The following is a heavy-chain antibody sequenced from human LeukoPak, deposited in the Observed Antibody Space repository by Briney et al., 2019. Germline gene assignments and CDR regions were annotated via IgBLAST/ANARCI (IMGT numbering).Heavy chain of an antibody. J-gene: IGHJ4*02. CDR3: ARGRNYFPIDY. V-gene: IGHV3-53*01. CDR2: IYSDDRT. CDR1: TFIFSSSH. D-gene: IGHD2/OR15-2a*01. Sequence: PGGSLRLSCAASTFIFSSSHMTWVRQTPGKGLEWVSVIYSDDRTFYADSVKGRFTISRDNSKNTLYLQMNSLRAEDTAVYYCARGRNYFPIDYRGQGTLVTVSS.